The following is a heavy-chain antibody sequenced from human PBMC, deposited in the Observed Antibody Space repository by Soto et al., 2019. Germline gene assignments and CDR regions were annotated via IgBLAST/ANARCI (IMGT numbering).Heavy chain of an antibody. D-gene: IGHD3-3*01. J-gene: IGHJ5*02. CDR2: IKQDGSEK. Sequence: VQLVESGGGLVQPGGSLRLSCAASGFTFSSYWMSWVRQPPGKGLEWVANIKQDGSEKYYVDSVKGRFTISRDNAKNSLYLQMNSLRAEDTAVYYCAREPYYDFWSGYTAWGQGTLVTVSS. CDR3: AREPYYDFWSGYTA. V-gene: IGHV3-7*01. CDR1: GFTFSSYW.